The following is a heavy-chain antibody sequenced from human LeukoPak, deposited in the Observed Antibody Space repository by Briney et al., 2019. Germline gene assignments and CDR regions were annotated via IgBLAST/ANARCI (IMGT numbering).Heavy chain of an antibody. V-gene: IGHV3-30-3*01. CDR3: ARVGYCGGDCYPPYYYYGMDV. CDR2: ISYEGNNK. D-gene: IGHD2-21*02. CDR1: GFTFSSYA. Sequence: GGSLRHSCADSGFTFSSYAMHWVRQAPGKGLEWVAVISYEGNNKYYADSVKGRFTISRDNSKNTLYLQMHSLRAEDTAVYYCARVGYCGGDCYPPYYYYGMDVWGQGTTVTVSS. J-gene: IGHJ6*02.